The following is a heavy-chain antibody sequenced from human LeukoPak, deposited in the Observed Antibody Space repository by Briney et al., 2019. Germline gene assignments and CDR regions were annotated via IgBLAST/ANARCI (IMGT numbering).Heavy chain of an antibody. CDR3: ASSYGSGSYYKDGDY. CDR1: GYRFTSYW. CDR2: IDPSDSYT. Sequence: GESLKISCKGSGYRFTSYWISGVRQMPGKGLEWMGRIDPSDSYTNYSPSFQGHVTISADKSISTAYLQWSSLKASDTAMYYCASSYGSGSYYKDGDYWGQGTLVTVSS. J-gene: IGHJ4*02. V-gene: IGHV5-10-1*01. D-gene: IGHD3-10*01.